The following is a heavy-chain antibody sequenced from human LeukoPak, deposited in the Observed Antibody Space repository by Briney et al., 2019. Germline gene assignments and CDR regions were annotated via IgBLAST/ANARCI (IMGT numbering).Heavy chain of an antibody. Sequence: ASVKVSCKASGYTFTSYAMHWVRQAPGQRLEWMGWINAGNGNTKYSQKFQGRVTITRDTSASTAYMELSSLRSEDTAVYYCARRIVVEPAAQRPVDYFDYWGQGTLVTVSS. CDR2: INAGNGNT. CDR1: GYTFTSYA. V-gene: IGHV1-3*01. CDR3: ARRIVVEPAAQRPVDYFDY. J-gene: IGHJ4*02. D-gene: IGHD2-2*01.